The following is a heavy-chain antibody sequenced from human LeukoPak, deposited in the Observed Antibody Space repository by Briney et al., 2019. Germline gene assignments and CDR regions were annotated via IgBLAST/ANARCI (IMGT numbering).Heavy chain of an antibody. J-gene: IGHJ6*03. CDR3: ARDIGGAPPYYYYYMDV. V-gene: IGHV4-30-2*01. D-gene: IGHD1-26*01. Sequence: PSQTLSLTCAVSGDSIINNIYYWNWIRQPPGKGLEWIGYINQGGSAYYNPSLESRVTISVDTSQNRSSLKLNSVTAADTAVYYCARDIGGAPPYYYYYMDVWGEGTTVTVSS. CDR2: INQGGSA. CDR1: GDSIINNIYY.